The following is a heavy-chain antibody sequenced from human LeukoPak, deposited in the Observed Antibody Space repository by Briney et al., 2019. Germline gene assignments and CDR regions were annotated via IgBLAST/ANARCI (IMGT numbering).Heavy chain of an antibody. CDR3: AKDRVVVSDSGAFDI. D-gene: IGHD3-22*01. V-gene: IGHV1-69*06. Sequence: ASVKVSCKASGGTFSSYAISWVRQAPGQGLEWMGGIIPIFGTANYAQKFQGRVTITADKSTSTAYMELGSLRSEDTAVYYCAKDRVVVSDSGAFDIWGQGTMVTVSS. CDR2: IIPIFGTA. J-gene: IGHJ3*02. CDR1: GGTFSSYA.